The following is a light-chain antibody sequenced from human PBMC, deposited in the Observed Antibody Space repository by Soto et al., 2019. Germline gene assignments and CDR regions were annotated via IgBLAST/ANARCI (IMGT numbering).Light chain of an antibody. CDR2: DVS. V-gene: IGLV2-14*01. J-gene: IGLJ1*01. CDR3: SSYTSSSSYV. CDR1: SSDVGGYNY. Sequence: QSVLTQPASVSGSPGQSITISCTGTSSDVGGYNYVSWYQQHPGKAPKLMIYDVSDRPSGVSNRFSGSKSGNTVSLTISGLQAEDEADYYCSSYTSSSSYVFGTGTKVTVL.